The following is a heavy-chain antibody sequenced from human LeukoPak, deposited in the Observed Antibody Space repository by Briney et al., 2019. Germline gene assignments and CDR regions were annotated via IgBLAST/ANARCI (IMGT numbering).Heavy chain of an antibody. CDR2: IKSKTDGGTT. Sequence: GGSLRLSCAASGFTFSNAWMSWVRQAPGKGLEWVGRIKSKTDGGTTDYAAPVKGRFTISRDDSKNTLYLQMNSLKTEDTAVYYCARDREFVVVTAIGYWGQGTLVTVSS. V-gene: IGHV3-15*01. J-gene: IGHJ4*02. CDR1: GFTFSNAW. D-gene: IGHD2-21*02. CDR3: ARDREFVVVTAIGY.